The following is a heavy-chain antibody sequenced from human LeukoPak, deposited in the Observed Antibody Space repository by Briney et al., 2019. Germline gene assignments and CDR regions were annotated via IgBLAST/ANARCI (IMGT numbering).Heavy chain of an antibody. D-gene: IGHD3-22*01. CDR3: ARAGNGYYPFVY. CDR2: VFHSGST. J-gene: IGHJ4*02. V-gene: IGHV4-59*01. CDR1: GDSISTYY. Sequence: SETLSLTCTVSGDSISTYYWSWIRQPPGKGLEWIGYVFHSGSTNYNPSLKSRVTISVDTSKNQFSLILTSVTAADTAVYYCARAGNGYYPFVYWGQGTLVTVSS.